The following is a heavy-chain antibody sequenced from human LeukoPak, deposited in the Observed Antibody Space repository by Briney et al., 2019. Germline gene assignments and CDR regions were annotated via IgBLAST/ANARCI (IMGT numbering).Heavy chain of an antibody. D-gene: IGHD1-26*01. Sequence: SETLSLTCTVSGGSISSYYWSWIRQPAGKGLEWIGRIYTSGSTNYNPSLKSRVTISVDKSKNQFSLKLSSVTAADTAVYYCARGGIVGATSSLHYMDVWGKGTPVTVSS. CDR2: IYTSGST. J-gene: IGHJ6*03. CDR1: GGSISSYY. CDR3: ARGGIVGATSSLHYMDV. V-gene: IGHV4-4*07.